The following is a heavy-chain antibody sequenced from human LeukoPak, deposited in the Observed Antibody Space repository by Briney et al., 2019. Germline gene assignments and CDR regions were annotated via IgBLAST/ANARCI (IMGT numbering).Heavy chain of an antibody. Sequence: GGSLRLSCAASGFTFSSYAMSWVRQAPGKGLEWVSAISGSGGSTYYADSVKGRFTISRDNSKNTLYLQRNSLRAEDTAVYYCAKDHYGGPSGSFAYWGQGPLVPVPS. CDR2: ISGSGGST. J-gene: IGHJ4*02. D-gene: IGHD4-23*01. CDR1: GFTFSSYA. V-gene: IGHV3-23*01. CDR3: AKDHYGGPSGSFAY.